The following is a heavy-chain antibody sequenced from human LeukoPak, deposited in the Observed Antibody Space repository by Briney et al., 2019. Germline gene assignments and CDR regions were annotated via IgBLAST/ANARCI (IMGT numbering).Heavy chain of an antibody. CDR1: GGTFSSYA. Sequence: ASVKVSYKASGGTFSSYAISWVRQAPGQGLEWMGGIIPIFGTANYAQKFQGRVTITADESTSTAYMELSSLRSEDTAVYYCATPAGYCSSTSCFSFDYWGQGTLVTVSS. CDR3: ATPAGYCSSTSCFSFDY. CDR2: IIPIFGTA. D-gene: IGHD2-2*01. J-gene: IGHJ4*02. V-gene: IGHV1-69*01.